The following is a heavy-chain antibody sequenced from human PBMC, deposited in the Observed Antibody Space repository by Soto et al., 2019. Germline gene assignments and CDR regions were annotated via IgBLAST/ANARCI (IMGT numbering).Heavy chain of an antibody. Sequence: SETLSLTCTVSGGSISSYYWSWIRQPPGKGLEWIGYIYYSGSTNYNPSPKSRVTISVDTSKNQFSLKLSSVTAADTAVYYCARADRFGENWFDPWGQGTLVTVSS. CDR3: ARADRFGENWFDP. CDR2: IYYSGST. D-gene: IGHD3-10*01. CDR1: GGSISSYY. J-gene: IGHJ5*02. V-gene: IGHV4-59*01.